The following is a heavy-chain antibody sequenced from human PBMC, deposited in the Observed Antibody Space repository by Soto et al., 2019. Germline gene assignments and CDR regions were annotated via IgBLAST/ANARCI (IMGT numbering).Heavy chain of an antibody. V-gene: IGHV1-69*01. Sequence: QVQLVQSGAEVKKPGSSVKVSCKASGGTFGSYAFSWVRQAPGQGLEWMGGIIPVSGAAHYAQKFQGRVTMTADESSSTAYMGLSSLSSQDTAVYYCATALGCRSTSCTLDYWGQGTRVSVSS. CDR1: GGTFGSYA. CDR2: IIPVSGAA. CDR3: ATALGCRSTSCTLDY. D-gene: IGHD2-2*01. J-gene: IGHJ4*02.